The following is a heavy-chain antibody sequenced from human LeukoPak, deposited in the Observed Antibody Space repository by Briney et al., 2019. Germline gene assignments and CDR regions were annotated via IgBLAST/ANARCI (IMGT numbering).Heavy chain of an antibody. CDR3: AKVRGLITEYDYMDV. D-gene: IGHD1-14*01. Sequence: QPGGSLRLSCAASGFTFSSYGMHWVRQAPGKGLEWVSFIRYDGSNEYYADSVRGRFTISRDNSKNTLYLQMNSLRAEDTAVYYCAKVRGLITEYDYMDVWGKGTTVTVSS. CDR2: IRYDGSNE. V-gene: IGHV3-30*02. J-gene: IGHJ6*03. CDR1: GFTFSSYG.